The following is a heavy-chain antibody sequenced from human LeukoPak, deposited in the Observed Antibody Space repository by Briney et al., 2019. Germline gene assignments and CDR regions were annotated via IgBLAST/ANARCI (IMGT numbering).Heavy chain of an antibody. D-gene: IGHD2-2*01. CDR1: GGPISSYY. Sequence: SETLSLTCTVSGGPISSYYWSWIRQPPGKGLEWIGYIYTSGSTNYNPSLKSRVTISVDTSKNQFSLKLSSVTAADTAVYYCARHAGSTSPFDYWGQGTLVTVSS. J-gene: IGHJ4*02. V-gene: IGHV4-4*09. CDR2: IYTSGST. CDR3: ARHAGSTSPFDY.